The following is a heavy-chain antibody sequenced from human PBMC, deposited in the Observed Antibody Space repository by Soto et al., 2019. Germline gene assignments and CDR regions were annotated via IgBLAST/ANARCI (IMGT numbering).Heavy chain of an antibody. V-gene: IGHV1-18*01. CDR2: ISAYNGNT. CDR1: GYTFTSYG. J-gene: IGHJ4*02. D-gene: IGHD5-12*01. CDR3: AGFEVDGYNYYFDY. Sequence: ASVKVSCKASGYTFTSYGISWVRQAPGQGLEWMGWISAYNGNTNYAQKLQGRVTMTTDTSTSTAYMELRSLRSDDAAVYYCAGFEVDGYNYYFDYWGQGTLVSVFS.